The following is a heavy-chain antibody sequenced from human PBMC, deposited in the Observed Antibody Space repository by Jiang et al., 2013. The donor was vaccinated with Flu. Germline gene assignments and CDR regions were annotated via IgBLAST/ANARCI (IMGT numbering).Heavy chain of an antibody. V-gene: IGHV4-34*01. CDR3: ARGLLVRHTDGYNRRRVLWDY. J-gene: IGHJ4*02. D-gene: IGHD5-24*01. CDR1: GGSFSGYY. Sequence: LLKPSETLSLTCAVYGGSFSGYYWSWIRQPPGKGLEWIGEINHSGSTNYNPSLKSRVTISVDTSKNQFSLKLSSVTAADTAVYYCARGLLVRHTDGYNRRRVLWDYWGQGTLVTVSS. CDR2: INHSGST.